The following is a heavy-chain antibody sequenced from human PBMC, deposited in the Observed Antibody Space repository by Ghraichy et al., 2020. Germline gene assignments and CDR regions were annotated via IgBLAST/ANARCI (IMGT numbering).Heavy chain of an antibody. D-gene: IGHD6-19*01. CDR2: IKKDGSEK. CDR1: GFIFSGYW. J-gene: IGHJ4*02. V-gene: IGHV3-7*01. CDR3: ARDLGGGWYFDY. Sequence: ETLSLTCAASGFIFSGYWMSWVRQAPGKGLEWVANIKKDGSEKYYVESVKGRFTISRDNAKNSLSLQMNSLRAEDTAVYYCARDLGGGWYFDYWGQGTLVTVSS.